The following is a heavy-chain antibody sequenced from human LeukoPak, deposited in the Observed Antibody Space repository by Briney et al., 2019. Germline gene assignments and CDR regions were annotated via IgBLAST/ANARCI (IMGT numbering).Heavy chain of an antibody. CDR2: IYSGGST. CDR1: RFTVSSNY. D-gene: IGHD2-15*01. V-gene: IGHV3-53*01. J-gene: IGHJ6*02. CDR3: ARDGFLGGVAATQSYYYYYGMDV. Sequence: GGSLRLSCAASRFTVSSNYMRWVRQAPGKGLEWVSVIYSGGSTYYADSAKGRFTISRDNSKNTLYLQMNSLRAEDTAVYYCARDGFLGGVAATQSYYYYYGMDVWGQGTTVTVSS.